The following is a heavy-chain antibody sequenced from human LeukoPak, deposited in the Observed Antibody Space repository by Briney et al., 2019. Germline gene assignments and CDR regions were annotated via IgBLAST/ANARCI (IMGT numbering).Heavy chain of an antibody. J-gene: IGHJ4*02. CDR2: ISGSGGST. CDR3: AKEAGSGYSSGWYEFDY. CDR1: GFTFSSYA. D-gene: IGHD6-19*01. V-gene: IGHV3-23*01. Sequence: PGGSLRLSCAASGFTFSSYAMSWVRQAPGKGLEWVSAISGSGGSTYYADSVKGRFTISRDNSKNTLYLQMSSLRAEDTAVYYCAKEAGSGYSSGWYEFDYWGQGTLVTVSS.